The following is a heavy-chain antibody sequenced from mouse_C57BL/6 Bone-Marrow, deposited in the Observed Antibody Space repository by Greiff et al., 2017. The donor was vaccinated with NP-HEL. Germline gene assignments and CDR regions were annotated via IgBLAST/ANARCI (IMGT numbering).Heavy chain of an antibody. V-gene: IGHV1-64*01. CDR3: ARGVVTTNYAMDY. CDR1: GYTFTSYW. Sequence: QVQLQQSGAELVKPGASVKLSCKASGYTFTSYWMHWVKQRPGQGLEWIGMIHPNSGSTNYNEKFKSKATLTVDKSSSTAYMQLSSLTSEDSAVDYCARGVVTTNYAMDYWGQGTSVTVSS. CDR2: IHPNSGST. J-gene: IGHJ4*01. D-gene: IGHD2-2*01.